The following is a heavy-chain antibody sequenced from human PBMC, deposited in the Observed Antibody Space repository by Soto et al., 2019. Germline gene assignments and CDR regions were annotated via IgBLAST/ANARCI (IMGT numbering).Heavy chain of an antibody. D-gene: IGHD3-22*01. CDR3: AREKRDYYDRRGYYQLDY. Sequence: QVQLQESGPGLVKPSETLSLTCTVSGGSVSSGSYYWSWIRQPPGKGLAWMGYIYYSGRPNYNPSLKSPLTISEDTSKNHYSLNLSSVTAADTAVYYCAREKRDYYDRRGYYQLDYRGQGTLGTVA. CDR1: GGSVSSGSYY. CDR2: IYYSGRP. J-gene: IGHJ4*02. V-gene: IGHV4-61*01.